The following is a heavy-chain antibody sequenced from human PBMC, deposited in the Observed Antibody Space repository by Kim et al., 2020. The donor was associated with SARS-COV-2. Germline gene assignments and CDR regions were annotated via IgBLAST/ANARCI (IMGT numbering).Heavy chain of an antibody. Sequence: PSLKTRVTISVDTSKNQFSLKRSSVTAADTAVYYCARHGLSLMLAAIDYWGQGTLVTVSS. V-gene: IGHV4-39*01. D-gene: IGHD3-16*01. J-gene: IGHJ4*02. CDR3: ARHGLSLMLAAIDY.